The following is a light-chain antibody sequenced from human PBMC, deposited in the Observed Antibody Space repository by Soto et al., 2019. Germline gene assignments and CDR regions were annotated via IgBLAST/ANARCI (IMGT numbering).Light chain of an antibody. J-gene: IGKJ3*01. V-gene: IGKV3-15*01. CDR3: QQYNKWPLFT. CDR2: GAS. Sequence: EIVMTQSPVTLYVSPGERATVSCRASQSVSSNLAWYQQRPGQAPRLLMYGASTRATGIPARFSGSGSGTEFTLTFSSLQSEDFAVYYCQQYNKWPLFTFGPGTRVDMK. CDR1: QSVSSN.